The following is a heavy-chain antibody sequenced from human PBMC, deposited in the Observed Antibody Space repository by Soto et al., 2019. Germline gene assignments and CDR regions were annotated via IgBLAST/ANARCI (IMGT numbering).Heavy chain of an antibody. D-gene: IGHD2-15*01. J-gene: IGHJ4*02. CDR3: AKDGSGHPYYSDN. Sequence: QVQLQESGPGLVKPSGTLSLTCVVSGASISSNNWWSWVRQPPGKGLEWIGEIYHSGTTSYNPSLKRRVTMSVDKSKNLFSLKVTSVTAAATAVYFCAKDGSGHPYYSDNWGQGTLVTVSS. CDR1: GASISSNNW. CDR2: IYHSGTT. V-gene: IGHV4-4*02.